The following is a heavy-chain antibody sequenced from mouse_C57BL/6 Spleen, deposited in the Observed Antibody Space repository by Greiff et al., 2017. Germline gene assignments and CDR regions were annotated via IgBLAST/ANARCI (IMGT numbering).Heavy chain of an antibody. CDR2: IYPGDGDT. D-gene: IGHD1-1*01. J-gene: IGHJ4*01. CDR1: GYAFSSSW. V-gene: IGHV1-82*01. CDR3: ASPFITTVVATPYYAMDY. Sequence: QVQLQHSGPELVKPGASVKISCKASGYAFSSSWMNWVKQRPGKGLEWIGRIYPGDGDTNYNGKFKGKATLTADKSSSTAYMQLSSLTSEDAAVYFCASPFITTVVATPYYAMDYWGQGTSVTVSS.